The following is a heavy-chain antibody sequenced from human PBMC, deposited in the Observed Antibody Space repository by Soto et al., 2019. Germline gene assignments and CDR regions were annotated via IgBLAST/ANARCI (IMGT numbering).Heavy chain of an antibody. V-gene: IGHV1-8*01. J-gene: IGHJ6*02. CDR3: ARGRMTTVTRTYYYGMDV. D-gene: IGHD4-17*01. CDR1: GYTFTSYD. Sequence: QVQLVQSGAEVKKPGASVKVSCKASGYTFTSYDINWVRQATGQGLEWMGWMNPNSGNTGYAQKFQGRVTMTRNTSIRTAYMELSSLRSEDTAVYYCARGRMTTVTRTYYYGMDVWGQGTTVTVSS. CDR2: MNPNSGNT.